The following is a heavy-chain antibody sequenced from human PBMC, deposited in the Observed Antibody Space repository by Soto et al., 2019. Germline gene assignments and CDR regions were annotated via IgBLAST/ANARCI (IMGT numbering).Heavy chain of an antibody. CDR2: ISAYNGNT. J-gene: IGHJ5*02. CDR3: ARELIAVRPGWFDP. D-gene: IGHD6-6*01. Sequence: QVQLVQSGAEVKKPGASVKVSCEAFGYTFTTYGISWVRQAPGQGLEWMGWISAYNGNTNYAQKLQGRVTMTTHTSASTVYIVLRSLRSDDTAVYYWARELIAVRPGWFDPWGQGSLVTVSS. V-gene: IGHV1-18*04. CDR1: GYTFTTYG.